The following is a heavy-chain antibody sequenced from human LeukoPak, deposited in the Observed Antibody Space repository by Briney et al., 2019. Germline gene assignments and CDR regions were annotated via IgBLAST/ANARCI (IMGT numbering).Heavy chain of an antibody. D-gene: IGHD4-17*01. Sequence: SESLSLTCTVSGGSLCRYYCGWSRQTPRERLGWIGDIYYSGSTHSNPSLKSRVTISVDTSKNQPSLKLSSVTAADTAVYYCARLYGDYLPFDYWGQGTLVTVSS. CDR1: GGSLCRYY. CDR2: IYYSGST. CDR3: ARLYGDYLPFDY. V-gene: IGHV4-59*08. J-gene: IGHJ4*02.